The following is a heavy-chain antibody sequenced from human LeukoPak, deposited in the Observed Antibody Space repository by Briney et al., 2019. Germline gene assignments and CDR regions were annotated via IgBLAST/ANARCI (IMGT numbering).Heavy chain of an antibody. CDR1: GFTFDDYA. J-gene: IGHJ4*02. CDR2: ISWNSGSI. Sequence: QPGRSLRLSCAASGFTFDDYAMHWVRQAPGKGLEWVSGISWNSGSIGYADSVKGRFTISRDNAKNSLYLQMNSLRAGDTALYYCAKDVHYDILTGSEFDYWGQGTLVTVSS. CDR3: AKDVHYDILTGSEFDY. D-gene: IGHD3-9*01. V-gene: IGHV3-9*01.